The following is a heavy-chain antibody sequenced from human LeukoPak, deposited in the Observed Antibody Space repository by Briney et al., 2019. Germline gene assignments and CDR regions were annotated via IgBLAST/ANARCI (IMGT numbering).Heavy chain of an antibody. CDR1: GFTFSSYA. D-gene: IGHD3-22*01. J-gene: IGHJ4*02. CDR3: AKANTYYYDSSGYSRHYYFDY. CDR2: ISGSGGST. V-gene: IGHV3-23*01. Sequence: PGGSLRLSCAASGFTFSSYAMSWVRQAPGKGLEWVSAISGSGGSTYYADSVKGRFTISRDNSKNTLYLQMNSLRAEDTAVYYCAKANTYYYDSSGYSRHYYFDYWAREPWSPSPQ.